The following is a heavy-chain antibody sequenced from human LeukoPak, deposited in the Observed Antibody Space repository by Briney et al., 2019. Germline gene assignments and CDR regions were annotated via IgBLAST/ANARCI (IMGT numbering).Heavy chain of an antibody. D-gene: IGHD3-10*01. J-gene: IGHJ4*02. CDR1: GGSISSSDYY. CDR3: ARDTGGYFDY. V-gene: IGHV4-31*11. Sequence: SETLSLTCAVSGGSISSSDYYWTWIRHHPGKGLEWIGYIYYSGSTYYNPSLKSRLSISVDTSKNQFSLKLSSVTAADTALYYFARDTGGYFDYWGQGTLVTVSS. CDR2: IYYSGST.